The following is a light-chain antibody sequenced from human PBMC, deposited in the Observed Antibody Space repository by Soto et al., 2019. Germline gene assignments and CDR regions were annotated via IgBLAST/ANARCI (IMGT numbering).Light chain of an antibody. J-gene: IGKJ4*01. CDR1: QSVSSN. CDR2: GAS. V-gene: IGKV3-15*01. Sequence: DIVMTQSPATLSVSPGERVTLSCRASQSVSSNLAWYQQKPGQAPRLLIHGASTRATGIPARFRGSGSGTDFTLTISSLQYEDSAVYYCQQDNSWPPTFGGGTKVEIK. CDR3: QQDNSWPPT.